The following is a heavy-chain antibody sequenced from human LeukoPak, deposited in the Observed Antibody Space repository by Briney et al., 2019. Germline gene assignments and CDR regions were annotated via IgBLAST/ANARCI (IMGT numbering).Heavy chain of an antibody. CDR1: GYTFTSYY. V-gene: IGHV1-46*01. J-gene: IGHJ4*02. CDR2: INPSGGST. D-gene: IGHD6-19*01. Sequence: ASVKVSCKASGYTFTSYYMHWVRQAPGQGLEWMGIINPSGGSTSYAQKFQGRVTMTRDMSTSTVYMELSSLRSEDTAVCYCARDRSIAVAGTGFDYWGQGTLVTVSS. CDR3: ARDRSIAVAGTGFDY.